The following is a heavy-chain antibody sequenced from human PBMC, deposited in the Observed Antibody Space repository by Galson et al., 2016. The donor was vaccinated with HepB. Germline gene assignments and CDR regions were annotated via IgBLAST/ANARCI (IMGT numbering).Heavy chain of an antibody. CDR3: ARDAMPISCSSTSCQYYGVDV. J-gene: IGHJ6*02. V-gene: IGHV3-48*01. CDR2: ISSSSSAI. Sequence: SLRLSCAASGFTFSSYSMNWVRQAPGKGLEWVSYISSSSSAIHYADSVKGRFTISRDNAKNSLYLQMNSLSAEDPAVYYCARDAMPISCSSTSCQYYGVDVWGQGTTVTVSS. D-gene: IGHD2-2*01. CDR1: GFTFSSYS.